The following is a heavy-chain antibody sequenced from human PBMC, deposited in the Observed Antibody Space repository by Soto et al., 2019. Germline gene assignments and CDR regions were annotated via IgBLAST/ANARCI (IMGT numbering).Heavy chain of an antibody. J-gene: IGHJ5*02. CDR1: GVSISSYY. CDR2: MYYSGST. V-gene: IGHV4-59*01. D-gene: IGHD2-2*01. CDR3: ARDLTRENWFDP. Sequence: QVQLQESGPGLVKPSETLSLSCTVSGVSISSYYWSWIRQSPGKGLEWIASMYYSGSTKYHPSLKSRVTMSADTSKNQFSLRLSSVIVADTAVYYCARDLTRENWFDPWGQGTLVTVSS.